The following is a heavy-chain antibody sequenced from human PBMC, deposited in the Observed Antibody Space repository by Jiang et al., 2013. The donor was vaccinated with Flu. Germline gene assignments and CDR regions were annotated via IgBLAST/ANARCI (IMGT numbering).Heavy chain of an antibody. CDR1: GGTFNSDG. CDR2: ITGIFGTT. Sequence: QLVESGAEVKKPGSSVKVSCKASGGTFNSDGISWVRQAPGQGLEWMGGITGIFGTTTYAQKFQGRVTITADEFMSTAYMELSSLRSDDTAVYYCARGHGYVPKYFEYWGQGTLVTVSS. V-gene: IGHV1-69*01. D-gene: IGHD5-12*01. J-gene: IGHJ4*02. CDR3: ARGHGYVPKYFEY.